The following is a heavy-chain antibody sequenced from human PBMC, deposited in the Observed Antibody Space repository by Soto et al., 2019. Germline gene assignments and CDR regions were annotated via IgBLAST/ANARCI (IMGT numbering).Heavy chain of an antibody. CDR3: ARQVIPHINGLDN. Sequence: QVQLVESGGGVVQPGRSVRLSCAASGFTFSDYGIHWVRQAPGKGLEWVAVISLDGINKYFADSVKGRFTISRDNSQNTLYLQMNSLRAEDTAVYHCARQVIPHINGLDNWGQGTMVTVSS. V-gene: IGHV3-30*03. D-gene: IGHD2-8*01. J-gene: IGHJ3*02. CDR2: ISLDGINK. CDR1: GFTFSDYG.